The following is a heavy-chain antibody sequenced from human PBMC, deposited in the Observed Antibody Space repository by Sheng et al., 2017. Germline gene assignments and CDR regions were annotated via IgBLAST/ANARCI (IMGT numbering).Heavy chain of an antibody. CDR1: GGYFSGYY. D-gene: IGHD5-12*01. CDR2: INHSGST. V-gene: IGHV4-34*01. J-gene: IGHJ4*02. Sequence: QVQLQQWGAGLLKPSETLSLTCAVYGGYFSGYYWSWIRQPPGKGLEWIGEINHSGSTNYNPSLKSRVTISVDTSKNQFSLKLSSVTAADTAVYYCARGSPTYSGYDKDFDYWGQGTLVTVSS. CDR3: ARGSPTYSGYDKDFDY.